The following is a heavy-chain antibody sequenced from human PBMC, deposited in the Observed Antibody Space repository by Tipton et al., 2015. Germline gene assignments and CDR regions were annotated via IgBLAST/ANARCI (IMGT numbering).Heavy chain of an antibody. D-gene: IGHD3-3*01. CDR1: GGSVSTSNYY. CDR2: IFDDGSI. CDR3: ATTRITLFENWFDS. Sequence: TLSLTCTVSGGSVSTSNYYWTWIRQPPGKGLEWLGYIFDDGSISYNPSLKTRVTISRDTSKNQFSLKLSSVTAADTAMYYCATTRITLFENWFDSWGQGILVTVSS. V-gene: IGHV4-61*01. J-gene: IGHJ5*01.